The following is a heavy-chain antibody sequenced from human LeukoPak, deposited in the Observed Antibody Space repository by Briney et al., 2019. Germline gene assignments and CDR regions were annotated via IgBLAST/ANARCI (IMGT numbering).Heavy chain of an antibody. V-gene: IGHV3-53*01. D-gene: IGHD2-2*01. CDR2: MYSRGDT. J-gene: IGHJ5*02. Sequence: GGSLRLSCAASGFTVSANYMSWARQAPRKGLEWVSVMYSRGDTYYADSVKGRFTFSRDISKNTLYLQMKGLRTEDTAIDYWARGATEVPDAGVLASWGQGTLVTVSS. CDR3: ARGATEVPDAGVLAS. CDR1: GFTVSANY.